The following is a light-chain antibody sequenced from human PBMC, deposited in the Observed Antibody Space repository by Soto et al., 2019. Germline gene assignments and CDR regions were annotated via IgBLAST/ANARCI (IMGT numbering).Light chain of an antibody. CDR2: DAS. Sequence: DIQMTQSPASVSASVGDRVTITCRASQGIRTWLAWYQQKPGKAPKLLISDASSLQSGAPSRFSASGSGRDFTLTISSLQPEDFATYFCQQANSLPLTFGGGTKVEIK. V-gene: IGKV1-12*01. CDR1: QGIRTW. J-gene: IGKJ4*01. CDR3: QQANSLPLT.